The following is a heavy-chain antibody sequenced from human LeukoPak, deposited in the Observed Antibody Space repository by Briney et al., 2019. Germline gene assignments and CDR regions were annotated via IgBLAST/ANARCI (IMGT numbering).Heavy chain of an antibody. D-gene: IGHD2-2*03. CDR1: GFSVSDNY. J-gene: IGHJ4*02. CDR3: ARDTHTWMRVDY. Sequence: GGSLRVSCAAFGFSVSDNYMSWVRQAPGKGLEWVSIIYSDGTIKYADSVKGRFSISRDNSKNTVDLQMNDLRAEDTAVYYCARDTHTWMRVDYWGQGTLVTVSS. V-gene: IGHV3-66*01. CDR2: IYSDGTI.